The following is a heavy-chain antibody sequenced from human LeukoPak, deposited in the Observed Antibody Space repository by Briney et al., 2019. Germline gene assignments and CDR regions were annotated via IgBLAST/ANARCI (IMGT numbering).Heavy chain of an antibody. V-gene: IGHV3-13*05. Sequence: PGGSLRLSCAASGFTFSSYDMHWVRQATGKGLEWVSAIGTAGDPYYPGSVKGRFTISRENAKNSLYLQMNSLRAEDTAVYYCARNYYDSSAYYYFDYWGQGTLVTVSS. CDR3: ARNYYDSSAYYYFDY. D-gene: IGHD3-22*01. CDR2: IGTAGDP. J-gene: IGHJ4*02. CDR1: GFTFSSYD.